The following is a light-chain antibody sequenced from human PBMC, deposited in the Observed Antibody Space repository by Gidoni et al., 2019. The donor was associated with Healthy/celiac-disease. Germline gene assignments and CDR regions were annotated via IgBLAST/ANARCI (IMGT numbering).Light chain of an antibody. J-gene: IGKJ1*01. CDR3: QQYGSSLWT. CDR2: GAS. Sequence: EIVLTQSPGNLSLSPGERATLACRASQSVSSSYLAWYQQKPGQAPRLLIYGASSRATGSPDRFSGSGSGTDFTLTISRLEPEDFAVYYCQQYGSSLWTFGQGTKVEIK. V-gene: IGKV3-20*01. CDR1: QSVSSSY.